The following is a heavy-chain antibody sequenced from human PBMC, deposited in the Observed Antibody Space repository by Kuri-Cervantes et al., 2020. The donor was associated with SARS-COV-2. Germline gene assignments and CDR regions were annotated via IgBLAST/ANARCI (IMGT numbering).Heavy chain of an antibody. J-gene: IGHJ5*02. CDR1: GGSFRGYY. Sequence: SQTLSLTCAVYGGSFRGYYWSWIRQPRGKGLEWIGGIHYSGSPHYNPSFKSRVTMSVDTSKNQFSLKLSSVTAADTAVYYCARGNYIVVVPAATYNWFDPWGQGTLVTVSS. D-gene: IGHD2-2*01. CDR3: ARGNYIVVVPAATYNWFDP. V-gene: IGHV4-34*01. CDR2: IHYSGSP.